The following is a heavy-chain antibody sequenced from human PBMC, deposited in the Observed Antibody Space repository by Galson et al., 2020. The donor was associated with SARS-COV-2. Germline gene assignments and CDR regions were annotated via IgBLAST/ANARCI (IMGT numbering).Heavy chain of an antibody. D-gene: IGHD3-22*01. Sequence: SETLSLTCTVSGGSISSYYWSWIRQPAGKGLEWIGRIYTSGSTNYNPSLKSRVTMSVDTSKNQFSLKLSSVTAADTAVYYCARDAGYDSSGYYYVGAFDIWGQGTMVTVSS. CDR2: IYTSGST. J-gene: IGHJ3*02. CDR3: ARDAGYDSSGYYYVGAFDI. V-gene: IGHV4-4*07. CDR1: GGSISSYY.